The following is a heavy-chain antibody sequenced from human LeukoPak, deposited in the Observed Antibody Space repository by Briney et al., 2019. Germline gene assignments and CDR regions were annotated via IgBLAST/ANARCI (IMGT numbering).Heavy chain of an antibody. CDR2: INPNSGGT. V-gene: IGHV1-2*06. Sequence: ASVKVSCKASGYTFTSYGISWVRQAPGQGLEWMGRINPNSGGTNYAQKFQGRVTMTRDTSISTAYMELSRLRSDDTAVYYCARDRRIAAAANWFDPWGQGTLVTVSS. CDR3: ARDRRIAAAANWFDP. J-gene: IGHJ5*02. D-gene: IGHD6-13*01. CDR1: GYTFTSYG.